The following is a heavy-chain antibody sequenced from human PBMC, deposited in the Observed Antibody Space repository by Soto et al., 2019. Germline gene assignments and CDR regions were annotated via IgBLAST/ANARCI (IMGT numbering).Heavy chain of an antibody. CDR1: GGTFRYYT. CDR3: ARAETSTYSYDTTGSHFTY. V-gene: IGHV1-69*08. CDR2: VIPMFDSR. Sequence: QVQLVQSGAEVKRPGSSVKVSCKASGGTFRYYTISWVRQAPGQGLEWLGWVIPMFDSRSFAQKFQGRITLTADKSANTASIELSSLKSDDSAVYFCARAETSTYSYDTTGSHFTYWCQGTLVTVSS. J-gene: IGHJ4*02. D-gene: IGHD3-22*01.